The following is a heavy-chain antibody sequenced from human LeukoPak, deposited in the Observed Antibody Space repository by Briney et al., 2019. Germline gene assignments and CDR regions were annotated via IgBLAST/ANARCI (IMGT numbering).Heavy chain of an antibody. Sequence: SETLSLTCTVSGGSISSSSYYWGWIRQPPGKGLEWIGSIYYSGSAYYNPSLKSRVTISVDTSKNQFSLKLSSVTAADTAVYYCAREGGLAYAAAGTFGYWGQGTLVTVSS. CDR1: GGSISSSSYY. D-gene: IGHD6-13*01. V-gene: IGHV4-39*07. CDR3: AREGGLAYAAAGTFGY. J-gene: IGHJ4*02. CDR2: IYYSGSA.